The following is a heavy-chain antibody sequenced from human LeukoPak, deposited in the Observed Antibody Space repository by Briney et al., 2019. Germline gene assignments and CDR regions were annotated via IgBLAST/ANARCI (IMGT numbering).Heavy chain of an antibody. CDR2: ISGSGGST. D-gene: IGHD3-22*01. Sequence: GGSLRLSCAASGFTFSSYAMSWVRQAPGKGLEWVSAISGSGGSTYYADSVKGRFTISRDNAKNSLYLQMNSLRAEDTAVYYCASLYYYDSSGYYHDYWGQGTLVTVSS. V-gene: IGHV3-23*01. CDR3: ASLYYYDSSGYYHDY. CDR1: GFTFSSYA. J-gene: IGHJ4*02.